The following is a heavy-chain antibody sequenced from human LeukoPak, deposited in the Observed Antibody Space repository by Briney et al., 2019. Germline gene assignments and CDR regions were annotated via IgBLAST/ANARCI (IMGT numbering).Heavy chain of an antibody. V-gene: IGHV4-30-4*02. CDR2: IYYSGST. J-gene: IGHJ4*02. CDR1: GGSISSGDYY. CDR3: ARAGGYSGYASN. D-gene: IGHD5-12*01. Sequence: SETLSLTCTVSGGSISSGDYYWSWIRQPPGKGLEWIGYIYYSGSTYYNPSLKSRVTISVDTSKNQFSLKLSSVSAADTAVYYCARAGGYSGYASNWGQGTLVTVSS.